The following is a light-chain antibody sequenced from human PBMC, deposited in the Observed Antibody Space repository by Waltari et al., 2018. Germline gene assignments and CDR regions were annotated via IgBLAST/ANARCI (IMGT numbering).Light chain of an antibody. J-gene: IGKJ1*01. CDR1: QSVGKS. Sequence: EIVLMQSPGTLSLSPGERATLSCRASQSVGKSLAWYQQKSGQAPRLLIYDASTRATGIPDRFSASGFGTDFSLTISRLEPEDFAVYYCQKYVRLPVTFGQGTKVEIK. CDR2: DAS. V-gene: IGKV3-20*01. CDR3: QKYVRLPVT.